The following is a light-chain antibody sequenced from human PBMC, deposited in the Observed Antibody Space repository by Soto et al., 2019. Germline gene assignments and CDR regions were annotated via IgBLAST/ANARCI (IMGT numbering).Light chain of an antibody. CDR3: QQYNSRPRT. CDR2: GAS. CDR1: QSVSSN. J-gene: IGKJ1*01. Sequence: EIVMTQSPATLSVSPGERATLSCRASQSVSSNLAWYQQKPGQAPRLLLYGASTRATGIPARFSGSGSGTEFTLTISSLHSEDFAVYYCQQYNSRPRTFGQGTKVEIK. V-gene: IGKV3-15*01.